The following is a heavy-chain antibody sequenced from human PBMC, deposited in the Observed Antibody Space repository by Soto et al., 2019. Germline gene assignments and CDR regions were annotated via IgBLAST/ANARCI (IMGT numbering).Heavy chain of an antibody. CDR3: ARDWAMVRGVFDY. CDR1: GYTFTSYA. Sequence: ASVKVSCKASGYTFTSYAMHWVRQAPGQGLEWMGWINPNSGGTNYARKFQGWVTMTRDTSISTAYMELSRLRSDDTAVYYCARDWAMVRGVFDYWGQGTLVTVSS. D-gene: IGHD3-10*01. V-gene: IGHV1-2*04. CDR2: INPNSGGT. J-gene: IGHJ4*02.